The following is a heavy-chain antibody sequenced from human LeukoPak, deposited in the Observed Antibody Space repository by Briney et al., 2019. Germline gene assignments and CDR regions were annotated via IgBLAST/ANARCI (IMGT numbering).Heavy chain of an antibody. CDR2: ISSDGTST. V-gene: IGHV3-74*01. CDR3: AGGYRYFHH. D-gene: IGHD1-1*01. CDR1: GFTVSDNY. Sequence: EGSLRLSCAVSGFTVSDNYMSWVRQAPGKGLVWVSRISSDGTSTSYADSVKGRFTISRDNAKNTLYLQMNSLRAEDTAVYYCAGGYRYFHHWGQGTLVTVSS. J-gene: IGHJ1*01.